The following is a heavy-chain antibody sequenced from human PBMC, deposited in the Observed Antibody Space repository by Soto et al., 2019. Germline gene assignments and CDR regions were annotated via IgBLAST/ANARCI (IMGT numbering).Heavy chain of an antibody. V-gene: IGHV3-30-3*01. D-gene: IGHD5-18*01. CDR2: ISYDGSNK. Sequence: QVQLVESGGGVVQPGRSLRLSCAASGFTFSSYAMHWVRQAPGKGLEWVAVISYDGSNKYYADSVQGRFTISRDNSKNTLYLQMNSLKAEDTAVYYCTLQSWGGYNWGLKDAFDIWGQGKMVTGSS. CDR1: GFTFSSYA. CDR3: TLQSWGGYNWGLKDAFDI. J-gene: IGHJ3*02.